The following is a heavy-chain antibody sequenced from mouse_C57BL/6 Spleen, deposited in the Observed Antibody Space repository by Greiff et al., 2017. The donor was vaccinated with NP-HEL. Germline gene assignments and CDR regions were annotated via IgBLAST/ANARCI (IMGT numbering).Heavy chain of an antibody. J-gene: IGHJ2*01. V-gene: IGHV2-2*01. CDR3: ARHTTVVPFDY. CDR2: IWSGGST. CDR1: GFSLTSYG. Sequence: ESGPGLVQPSQSLSITCTVSGFSLTSYGVHWVRQSPGKGLEWLGVIWSGGSTDYNAAFISRLSISKDNSKSQVFFKMNSLQADDTAIYYCARHTTVVPFDYWGQGTTLTVSS. D-gene: IGHD1-1*01.